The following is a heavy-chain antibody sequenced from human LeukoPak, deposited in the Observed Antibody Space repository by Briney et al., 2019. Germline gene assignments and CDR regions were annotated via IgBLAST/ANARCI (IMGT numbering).Heavy chain of an antibody. D-gene: IGHD2-15*01. J-gene: IGHJ3*02. CDR2: IYYSGST. V-gene: IGHV4-39*07. Sequence: SETLSLTCTVSGGSISSSSYYWGWIRQPPGKGLEWIGSIYYSGSTYYNPSLKSRVTISVDTSKNQFSLKLSSVTAADTAVYYCADSLHDAFDIWGQGTMVTVSS. CDR3: ADSLHDAFDI. CDR1: GGSISSSSYY.